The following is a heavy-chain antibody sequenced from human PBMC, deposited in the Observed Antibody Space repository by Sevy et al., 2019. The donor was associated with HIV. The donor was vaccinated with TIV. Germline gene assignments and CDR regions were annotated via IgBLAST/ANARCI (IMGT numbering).Heavy chain of an antibody. J-gene: IGHJ6*02. CDR2: MNSITSTI. V-gene: IGHV3-48*01. Sequence: GGSLRLSCVGSGFTFSSYSMNWVRQAPGKGLEWLSYMNSITSTIYYADSVKGRFTISRDNSKNTLYLQMNSLRAEDTAVYYCARELGYCSSTSCPAHYYYYGMDVWGQGTTVTVSS. CDR1: GFTFSSYS. D-gene: IGHD2-2*01. CDR3: ARELGYCSSTSCPAHYYYYGMDV.